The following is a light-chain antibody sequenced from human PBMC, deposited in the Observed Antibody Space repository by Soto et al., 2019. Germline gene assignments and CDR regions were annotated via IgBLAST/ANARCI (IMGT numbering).Light chain of an antibody. CDR1: QSVSSY. Sequence: EIVLTQSPATLSLSPGERATLSCRASQSVSSYLAWYQQKPGQAPRLLIYDASNRATGIPARFSGSGSGTDFTLTISSLEPEDFAVYYCQRRINCSPITFSQGPRLEIK. CDR2: DAS. V-gene: IGKV3-11*01. J-gene: IGKJ5*01. CDR3: QRRINCSPIT.